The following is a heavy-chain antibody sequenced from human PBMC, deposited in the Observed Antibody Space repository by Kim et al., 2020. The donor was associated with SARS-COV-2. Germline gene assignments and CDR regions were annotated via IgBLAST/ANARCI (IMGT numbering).Heavy chain of an antibody. CDR2: ISGSGGST. D-gene: IGHD3-3*01. Sequence: GGSLRLSCAASGFTFSSYAMSWVRQAPGKGLEWVSAISGSGGSTYYADSVKGRFTISRDNSKNTLYLQMNSLRAEDTAVYYCAKRGPFGGEWLLYYFDYWGQGTLVTVSS. CDR3: AKRGPFGGEWLLYYFDY. V-gene: IGHV3-23*01. J-gene: IGHJ4*02. CDR1: GFTFSSYA.